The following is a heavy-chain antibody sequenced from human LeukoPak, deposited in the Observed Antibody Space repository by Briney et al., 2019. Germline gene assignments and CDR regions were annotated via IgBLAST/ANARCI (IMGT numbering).Heavy chain of an antibody. CDR3: ARTTAWFGELFYYYMDV. D-gene: IGHD3-10*01. V-gene: IGHV4-61*08. CDR1: GGSISSGGYY. Sequence: SETLSLTCTVSGGSISSGGYYWSWIRQPPGKGLEWIGYIYYSGSTNYNPSLKSRVTISVDTSKNQFSLKLSSVTAADTAVYYCARTTAWFGELFYYYMDVWGKGTTVTVSS. CDR2: IYYSGST. J-gene: IGHJ6*03.